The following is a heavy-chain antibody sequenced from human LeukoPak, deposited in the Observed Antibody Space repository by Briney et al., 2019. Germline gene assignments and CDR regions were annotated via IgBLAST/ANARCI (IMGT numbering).Heavy chain of an antibody. Sequence: SGGSLTLSCAASGLTFSIYAMSCLRRAPGKGLEWLSDISGNGAGPHYADSVKGRFTISRDNSKNTLYLQMNSLRAEDTAVYYCAKPQYYYDSRRYSAGDHWGQGTLVTVSS. CDR3: AKPQYYYDSRRYSAGDH. CDR1: GLTFSIYA. V-gene: IGHV3-23*01. D-gene: IGHD3-22*01. J-gene: IGHJ4*02. CDR2: ISGNGAGP.